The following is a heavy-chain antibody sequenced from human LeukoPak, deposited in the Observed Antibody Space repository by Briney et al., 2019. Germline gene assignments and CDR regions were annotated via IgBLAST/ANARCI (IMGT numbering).Heavy chain of an antibody. J-gene: IGHJ5*02. V-gene: IGHV1-69*01. Sequence: SVKVSCKASGGTFSSYAISWVRQAPGQGLEWMGGIIPIFGTANYAQKFQGRVTITADESTSTAYMELSSQRSEDTAVYYCAKREYCSGGSCYSGWFDPWGQGTLVTVSS. CDR2: IIPIFGTA. D-gene: IGHD2-15*01. CDR3: AKREYCSGGSCYSGWFDP. CDR1: GGTFSSYA.